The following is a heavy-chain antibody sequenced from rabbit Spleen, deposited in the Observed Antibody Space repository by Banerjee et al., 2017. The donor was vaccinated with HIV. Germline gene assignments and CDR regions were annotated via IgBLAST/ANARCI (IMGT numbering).Heavy chain of an antibody. V-gene: IGHV1S45*01. CDR1: GVSFSDKEV. CDR2: IAGSSSGFT. CDR3: ARDTGSSFSSYGMDL. D-gene: IGHD8-1*01. Sequence: QEQLVESGGGLVQPEGSLTLTCKASGVSFSDKEVMCWVRQAPGKGLEWISCIAGSSSGFTYSATWAKGRFTCSKTSSTTVTLQMTSLTVADTATYFCARDTGSSFSSYGMDLWGPGTLVTVS. J-gene: IGHJ6*01.